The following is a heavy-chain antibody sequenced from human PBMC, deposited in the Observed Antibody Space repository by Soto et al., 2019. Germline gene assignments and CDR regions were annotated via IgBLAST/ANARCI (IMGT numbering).Heavy chain of an antibody. CDR3: AREATVTTRRGYYGMDV. CDR1: GGSISSGDYY. CDR2: IYYSGST. Sequence: SETLSLTCTVSGGSISSGDYYWSWIRQPPGKGLEWIGYIYYSGSTYYNPSLKSRVTISVDTSKNQFSLKLSSVTAADTAVYYCAREATVTTRRGYYGMDVWGQGTTVTVSS. D-gene: IGHD4-17*01. J-gene: IGHJ6*02. V-gene: IGHV4-30-4*01.